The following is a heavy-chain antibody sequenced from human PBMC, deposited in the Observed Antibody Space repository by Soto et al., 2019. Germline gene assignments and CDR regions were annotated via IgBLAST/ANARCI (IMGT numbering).Heavy chain of an antibody. CDR1: GGSISSSSYY. CDR3: AREGNLGRWLQPLDF. V-gene: IGHV4-39*07. D-gene: IGHD5-12*01. J-gene: IGHJ4*02. CDR2: IYYSGST. Sequence: SETLSLTCTVSGGSISSSSYYWGWIRQPPGKGLEWIGSIYYSGSTKYNPSLKSRVSMSVDTSKNQFSLRLISVTAADTAKYFCAREGNLGRWLQPLDFWGQGTLVTVSS.